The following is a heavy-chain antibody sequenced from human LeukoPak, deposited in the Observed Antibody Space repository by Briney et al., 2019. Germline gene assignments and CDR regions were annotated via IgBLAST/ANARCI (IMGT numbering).Heavy chain of an antibody. CDR2: ISHDGSNK. CDR1: GFTFSGYA. Sequence: GGSLRLSCAVPGFTFSGYAMHWVRQAPGKGVEWVAAISHDGSNKYYADSVKGRFTISRDNSKNTLYLQMNSLRSDDTAVYYCAREHSSSWDQFDYWGQGTLVTVSS. CDR3: AREHSSSWDQFDY. V-gene: IGHV3-30-3*01. J-gene: IGHJ4*02. D-gene: IGHD6-13*01.